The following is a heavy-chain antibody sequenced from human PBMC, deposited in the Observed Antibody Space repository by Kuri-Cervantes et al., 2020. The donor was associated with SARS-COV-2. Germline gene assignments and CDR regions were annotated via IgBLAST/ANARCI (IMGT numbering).Heavy chain of an antibody. CDR3: ARVAPLYSSGFSWYFDL. J-gene: IGHJ2*01. CDR1: GFTFDDYA. CDR2: ISWNSGSI. V-gene: IGHV3-9*01. Sequence: SLKISCAASGFTFDDYAMHWVRQAPGKGLEWVSGISWNSGSIGYADSVKGRFTISRDNAKNSLYLQMNSLRAEDTAVYYCARVAPLYSSGFSWYFDLWGRGTLVTVSS. D-gene: IGHD6-19*01.